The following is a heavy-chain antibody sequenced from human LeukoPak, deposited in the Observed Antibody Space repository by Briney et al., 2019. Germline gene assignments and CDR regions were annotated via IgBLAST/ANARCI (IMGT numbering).Heavy chain of an antibody. CDR2: MNPNSGNT. CDR1: GYTFTSYD. D-gene: IGHD1-14*01. CDR3: ARSEPEWALYNWFDP. Sequence: ASVKVSCKASGYTFTSYDINWVRQAPGQGLEWMGWMNPNSGNTGYAQKFQGRVTITRNTSISTAYMELSSLRSEDTAVYYCARSEPEWALYNWFDPWGQGTLVTVSS. J-gene: IGHJ5*02. V-gene: IGHV1-8*03.